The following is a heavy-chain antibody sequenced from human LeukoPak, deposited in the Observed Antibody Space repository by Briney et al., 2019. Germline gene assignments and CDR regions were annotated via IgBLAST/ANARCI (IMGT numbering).Heavy chain of an antibody. CDR2: IYPGDSDT. CDR1: GYSFTSYW. D-gene: IGHD1-26*01. CDR3: ARDIVRGGVGATPYNWFDP. J-gene: IGHJ5*02. V-gene: IGHV5-51*01. Sequence: GESLKISCKGSGYSFTSYWIGWVRQMPGKGLEWMGIIYPGDSDTRYSPSFQGQVTISADKSISTAYLQWSSLKASDTAVYYCARDIVRGGVGATPYNWFDPWGQGTLVTVSS.